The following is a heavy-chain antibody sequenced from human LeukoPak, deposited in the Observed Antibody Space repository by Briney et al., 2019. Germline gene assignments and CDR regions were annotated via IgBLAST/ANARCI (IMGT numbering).Heavy chain of an antibody. Sequence: GGSLRLSCVASGFTFSYSWMSWVRQAPGKGLEWVGRIKSKSDGGTADYAAVAKARFIISRDDSKDTLYLQMNSLKTEDTGIYYCAEFNTRDAFEIWGQGTMVTVSS. D-gene: IGHD1-26*01. CDR1: GFTFSYSW. J-gene: IGHJ3*02. CDR2: IKSKSDGGTA. V-gene: IGHV3-15*01. CDR3: AEFNTRDAFEI.